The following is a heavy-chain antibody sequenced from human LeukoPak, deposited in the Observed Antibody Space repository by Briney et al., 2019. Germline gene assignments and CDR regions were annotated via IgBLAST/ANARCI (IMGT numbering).Heavy chain of an antibody. D-gene: IGHD6-13*01. V-gene: IGHV4-4*02. CDR2: IFQSGNT. Sequence: SETLSLTCDVSGGSITFSNWWSWVRQPPGKGLEWIGEIFQSGNTNYNPSLKSRVTISIDKSKNQFSLKLTSVTAADTAVYYCARGGYNSSWSQRFGAFDIWGQGTMVTVSS. CDR1: GGSITFSNW. CDR3: ARGGYNSSWSQRFGAFDI. J-gene: IGHJ3*02.